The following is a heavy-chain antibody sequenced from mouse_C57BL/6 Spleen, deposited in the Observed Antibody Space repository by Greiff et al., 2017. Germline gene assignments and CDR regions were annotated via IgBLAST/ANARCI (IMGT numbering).Heavy chain of an antibody. V-gene: IGHV1-39*01. J-gene: IGHJ3*01. CDR1: GYSFTDYN. Sequence: EVQLQQSGPELVKPGASVKISCKASGYSFTDYNMNWVKQSNGKSLEWIGVINPNSGTTSYNQKFKGKATLTVTQSSSTAYMQLNSLTSEDSAVYYCARLTVVAAYYFDYWGQGTLVTVSA. CDR3: ARLTVVAAYYFDY. D-gene: IGHD1-1*01. CDR2: INPNSGTT.